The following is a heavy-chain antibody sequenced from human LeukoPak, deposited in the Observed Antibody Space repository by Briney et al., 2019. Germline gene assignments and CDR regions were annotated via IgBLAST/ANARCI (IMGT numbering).Heavy chain of an antibody. V-gene: IGHV3-23*01. CDR2: ISGSGGST. J-gene: IGHJ4*02. CDR1: GFTFSSYA. CDR3: AKSVRYFDWSLGRFDY. Sequence: PGGSLRLSCAASGFTFSSYAMSWVRQAPGKGLEWVSAISGSGGSTYYADSVKGRFTISRDNSKNTLYLQMNSLRAEDTAVYYCAKSVRYFDWSLGRFDYWGQGTLVIVSS. D-gene: IGHD3-9*01.